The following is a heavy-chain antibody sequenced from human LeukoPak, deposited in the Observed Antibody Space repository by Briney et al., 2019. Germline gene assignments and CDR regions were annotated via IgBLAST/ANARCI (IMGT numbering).Heavy chain of an antibody. CDR1: GYTLTELS. Sequence: ASVKASCKVSGYTLTELSMHWVRQAPGKGLEWMGGFDLAVGETSYAQKFQGRVTLTEDTSRDTAYMDLSSLRSVDTAVYYCASEFGYPQTNWFDPWGQGTLVTVSS. D-gene: IGHD3-22*01. CDR3: ASEFGYPQTNWFDP. J-gene: IGHJ5*02. V-gene: IGHV1-24*01. CDR2: FDLAVGET.